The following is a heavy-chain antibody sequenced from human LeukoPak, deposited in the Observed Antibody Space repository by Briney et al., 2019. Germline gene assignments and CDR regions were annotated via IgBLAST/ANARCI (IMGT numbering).Heavy chain of an antibody. Sequence: SETLSLTCNVSGGSISSTNYYWGWIRQAPGKGLEWLGNVYYTGTTYYNPSLKSRLTISVDTSKNQFSLNLSSVTAADTAVYYCAKFEGYCSGDNCYTYYMDVWGKGTTVTVSS. CDR2: VYYTGTT. V-gene: IGHV4-39*07. J-gene: IGHJ6*03. CDR3: AKFEGYCSGDNCYTYYMDV. CDR1: GGSISSTNYY. D-gene: IGHD2-15*01.